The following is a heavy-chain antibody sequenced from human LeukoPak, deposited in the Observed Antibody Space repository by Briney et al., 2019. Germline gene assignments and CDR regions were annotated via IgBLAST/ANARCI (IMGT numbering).Heavy chain of an antibody. CDR1: GGAMSRYD. V-gene: IGHV4-59*01. CDR3: ARVGDSSGWNAFDI. Sequence: SQTLCLTCTETGGAMSRYDWSWIRHPLGKRLEWIGYIYYSGSTNYNPSLKSRVTISVDTSKNQFSLKLSSVTAADTAVYYCARVGDSSGWNAFDIWGQGTMVTVSS. D-gene: IGHD3-22*01. J-gene: IGHJ3*02. CDR2: IYYSGST.